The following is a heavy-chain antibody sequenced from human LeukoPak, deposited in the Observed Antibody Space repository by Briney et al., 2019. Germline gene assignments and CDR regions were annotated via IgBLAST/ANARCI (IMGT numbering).Heavy chain of an antibody. J-gene: IGHJ3*02. CDR3: ARWITTQGTFDI. CDR1: GGSISTYY. D-gene: IGHD1-1*01. Sequence: KPSETLSLTCTVSGGSISTYYWNWLRQPAGKGLEWIGRIYTSGSTNYNASLKSRVTLSLDTSKNQFSLKLASVTAAGTAVYYCARWITTQGTFDIWAQGTMVTVSS. CDR2: IYTSGST. V-gene: IGHV4-4*07.